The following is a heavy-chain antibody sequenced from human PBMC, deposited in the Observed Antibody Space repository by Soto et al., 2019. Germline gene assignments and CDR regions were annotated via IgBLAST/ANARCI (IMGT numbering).Heavy chain of an antibody. V-gene: IGHV4-34*01. Sequence: TLSLTCAVYGGSFSGYYWSWIRQPPGKGLEWIGEINHSGSTNYNPSLKSRVTISVDTSKNQFSLKLSSVTAADTAVYYCARDPRYCSSTSCYTRGYYYYGMDVWGQGTTVPVS. CDR2: INHSGST. J-gene: IGHJ6*02. D-gene: IGHD2-2*02. CDR3: ARDPRYCSSTSCYTRGYYYYGMDV. CDR1: GGSFSGYY.